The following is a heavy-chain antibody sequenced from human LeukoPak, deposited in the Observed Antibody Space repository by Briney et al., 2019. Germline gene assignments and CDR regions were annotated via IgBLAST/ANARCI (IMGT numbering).Heavy chain of an antibody. Sequence: ASVKVSCKASGYTFTSYDINWVRQATGQGLECMGWLNPNSGNTGYAQKLQGRVTMTRNTSISTAYMELSSLRSEDTAVYYCARGITLLNAFDYWGQGTLVTVSS. D-gene: IGHD1-20*01. V-gene: IGHV1-8*01. CDR2: LNPNSGNT. CDR1: GYTFTSYD. J-gene: IGHJ4*02. CDR3: ARGITLLNAFDY.